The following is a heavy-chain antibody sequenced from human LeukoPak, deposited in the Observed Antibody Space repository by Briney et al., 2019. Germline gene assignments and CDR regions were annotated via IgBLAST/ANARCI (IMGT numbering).Heavy chain of an antibody. CDR1: GGSISSYY. CDR3: AREAGLPGSFDY. CDR2: IYYSGSI. Sequence: PSETLSLTCTVSGGSISSYYWSWIRQPPGKGLEWIGYIYYSGSINYNPSLKSRVTISVDTSKNQFSLKLSSVTAADTAVYYCAREAGLPGSFDYWGQGTLVTVSS. V-gene: IGHV4-59*12. D-gene: IGHD4-11*01. J-gene: IGHJ4*02.